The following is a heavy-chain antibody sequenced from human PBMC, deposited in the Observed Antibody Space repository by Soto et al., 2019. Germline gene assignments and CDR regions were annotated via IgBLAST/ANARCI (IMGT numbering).Heavy chain of an antibody. CDR2: IYYSGST. CDR3: AKDRMHAWELLPLPWFDP. D-gene: IGHD1-26*01. Sequence: SESLSLTCTVSGGSISSYYWSWIRQPPGKGLEWIGYIYYSGSTNYNPSLKSRVTISVDTSKNQFSLKLSSVTAADTAVYYCAKDRMHAWELLPLPWFDPWGQGTLVTVSS. V-gene: IGHV4-59*01. J-gene: IGHJ5*02. CDR1: GGSISSYY.